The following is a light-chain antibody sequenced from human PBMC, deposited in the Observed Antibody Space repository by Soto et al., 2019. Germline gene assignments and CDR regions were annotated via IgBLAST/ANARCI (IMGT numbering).Light chain of an antibody. V-gene: IGKV4-1*01. CDR2: WAS. CDR3: PPYGTSQPI. CDR1: QSVLYSPNSKNY. J-gene: IGKJ5*01. Sequence: IVMTQSPDSLAVSLGERATINCKSSQSVLYSPNSKNYLAWYQQKPGQPPTLLIYWASTRESGVPETFSGRGPGTDFTLTISRLETEDFAVFYCPPYGTSQPIFGQGTRLEIK.